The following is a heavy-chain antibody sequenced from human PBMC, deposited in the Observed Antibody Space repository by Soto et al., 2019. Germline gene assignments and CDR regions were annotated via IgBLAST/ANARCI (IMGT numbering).Heavy chain of an antibody. CDR2: IIPIFGTA. CDR3: ASGYCTNGVCYAAGYNWFDP. CDR1: GGTFSSYA. D-gene: IGHD2-8*01. V-gene: IGHV1-69*06. Sequence: GASVKVSCKASGGTFSSYAISWVRQAPGQGLEWMGGIIPIFGTANYAQKFQGRVTITADKSTSTAYMELSSLRSEDTAVYYCASGYCTNGVCYAAGYNWFDPWGQGTLVTVS. J-gene: IGHJ5*02.